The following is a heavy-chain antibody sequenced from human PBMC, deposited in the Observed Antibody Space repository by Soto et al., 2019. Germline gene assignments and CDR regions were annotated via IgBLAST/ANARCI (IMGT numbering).Heavy chain of an antibody. Sequence: SETLSLTCTVSGGSISSGGYYWCWIRQHPGKGLEWIGYIYYSGSTYYNPSLKSRVTISVDTSKNQFSLMLSSVTAANTAVYYCAIGVGVPAARSYYYYYYMDVWGKGTTVTVSS. V-gene: IGHV4-31*03. D-gene: IGHD2-2*01. J-gene: IGHJ6*03. CDR2: IYYSGST. CDR3: AIGVGVPAARSYYYYYYMDV. CDR1: GGSISSGGYY.